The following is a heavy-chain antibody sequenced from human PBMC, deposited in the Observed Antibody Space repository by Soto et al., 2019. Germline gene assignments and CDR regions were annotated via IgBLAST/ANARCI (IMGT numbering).Heavy chain of an antibody. CDR2: IYHTGNA. CDR3: ARRYGVYFDY. D-gene: IGHD4-17*01. V-gene: IGHV4-39*01. Sequence: SETLSLTCSVSGDSISNSRFYWAWIRQPPGEGLEWIGSIYHTGNAYYNPSLKSRVTIFVDTSKNQFSLKLTSVTAADTAVYYCARRYGVYFDYWGQGTLVTVSS. J-gene: IGHJ4*02. CDR1: GDSISNSRFY.